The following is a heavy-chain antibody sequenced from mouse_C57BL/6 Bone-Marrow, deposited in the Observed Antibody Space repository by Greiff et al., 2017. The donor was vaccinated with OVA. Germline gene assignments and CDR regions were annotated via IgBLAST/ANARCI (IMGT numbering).Heavy chain of an antibody. Sequence: VQLQQSGAELVRPGTSVKMSCKASGYIFTNYWIGWAKQRPGHGLEWIGDIYPGGGYTNYNEKFKGKATLTADKSSSTAYMQFSSLTSEDSAIYYCARGVGSSYGPYFDYWGQGTTLTVSS. J-gene: IGHJ2*01. CDR1: GYIFTNYW. V-gene: IGHV1-63*01. D-gene: IGHD1-1*01. CDR2: IYPGGGYT. CDR3: ARGVGSSYGPYFDY.